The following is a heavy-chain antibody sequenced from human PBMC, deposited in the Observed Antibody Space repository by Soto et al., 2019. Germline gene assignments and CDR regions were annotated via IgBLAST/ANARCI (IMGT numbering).Heavy chain of an antibody. CDR1: GGSISSGGYY. V-gene: IGHV4-31*03. Sequence: QVQLQESGPGLVKPSQTLSLTCTVSGGSISSGGYYWSWIRQHPGKGLEWIGYIYCSGSTYYNPSLKSRVTISVDTSKNQFSLKLSSVTAADTAVYYCAREEGGYSGYDFYFDYWGQGTLVTVSS. D-gene: IGHD5-12*01. CDR3: AREEGGYSGYDFYFDY. CDR2: IYCSGST. J-gene: IGHJ4*02.